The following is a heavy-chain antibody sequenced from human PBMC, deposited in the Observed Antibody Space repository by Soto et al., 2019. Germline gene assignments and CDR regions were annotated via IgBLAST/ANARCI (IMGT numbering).Heavy chain of an antibody. Sequence: QVQLQESGPGLVKPSQTLSLTCTVSGGSISSADYYWSWIRQHPGKGLEWIGYIYYSGSTYYNPSLKSRVTIAIDTSKNQLSQKLSSVTAADTAVYYCATAGYNWNFRYFDYWGPGTLVTVSS. D-gene: IGHD1-7*01. CDR3: ATAGYNWNFRYFDY. CDR1: GGSISSADYY. V-gene: IGHV4-31*03. CDR2: IYYSGST. J-gene: IGHJ4*02.